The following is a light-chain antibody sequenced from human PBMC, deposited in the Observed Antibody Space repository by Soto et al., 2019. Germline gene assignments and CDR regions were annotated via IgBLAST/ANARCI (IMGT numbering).Light chain of an antibody. CDR3: QQYGNAPFT. CDR1: QSVSSSY. J-gene: IGKJ3*01. Sequence: EIVLTQSPGTLSFSPGERATLTCRASQSVSSSYLAWFQQKPGQAPRLLIYGASSRATGIPDRFSGSGSGTDFTLTIRRLEPEDSAVYYCQQYGNAPFTFGPGTKVDIK. V-gene: IGKV3-20*01. CDR2: GAS.